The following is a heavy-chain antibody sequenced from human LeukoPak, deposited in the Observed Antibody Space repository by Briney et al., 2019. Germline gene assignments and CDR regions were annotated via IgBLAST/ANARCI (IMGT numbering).Heavy chain of an antibody. Sequence: SETLSLTCAVYGGSFSGYYWSWIRQPPGKGLEWIGEINHSGSTNYNPSLKSRVTISVDTSKNQFSLKLSSVTAADTAVHYCARGPLSYCGGDCYRDFDYWGQGTLVTVSS. D-gene: IGHD2-21*02. V-gene: IGHV4-34*01. J-gene: IGHJ4*02. CDR1: GGSFSGYY. CDR3: ARGPLSYCGGDCYRDFDY. CDR2: INHSGST.